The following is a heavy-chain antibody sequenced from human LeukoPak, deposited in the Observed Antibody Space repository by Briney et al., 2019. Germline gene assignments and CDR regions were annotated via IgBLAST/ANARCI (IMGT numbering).Heavy chain of an antibody. Sequence: SVKASCQACVYTFTSFVISWVRQTPGQVLEWVAWISAYNSNTNYAQKLQGRVTMTTDESTSTAYMELRSLRSDDTAVYYCARDETAARHGRGLLFYWGQGTLVIVSS. V-gene: IGHV1-18*01. CDR2: ISAYNSNT. CDR3: ARDETAARHGRGLLFY. CDR1: VYTFTSFV. D-gene: IGHD6-6*01. J-gene: IGHJ4*02.